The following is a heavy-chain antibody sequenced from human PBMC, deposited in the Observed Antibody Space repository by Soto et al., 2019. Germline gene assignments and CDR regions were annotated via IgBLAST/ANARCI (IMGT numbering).Heavy chain of an antibody. V-gene: IGHV3-23*01. CDR2: ISGSGDST. D-gene: IGHD3-22*01. CDR3: AKNYDSSGYYTEY. J-gene: IGHJ4*02. Sequence: GGSLRLSCAASGFTFSSYAMSWVRQAPGKGLEWVSAISGSGDSTYYADSVKGRFTISRDNSRNTLYVQMNSQRAEDTAVYYCAKNYDSSGYYTEYWGQGTLVTVSS. CDR1: GFTFSSYA.